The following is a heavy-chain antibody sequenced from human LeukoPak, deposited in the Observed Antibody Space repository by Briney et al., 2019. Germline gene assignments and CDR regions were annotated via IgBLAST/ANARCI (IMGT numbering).Heavy chain of an antibody. J-gene: IGHJ4*02. CDR1: GGTFRSYA. Sequence: SVKVSXKASGGTFRSYAISWVRQAPGQGLEWMGRIIPIFGTANYAQKFQGRVTITTDESTSTAYMELSSLRSEDTAVYYCARHSSGWINFDYWGQGTLVTVSS. CDR2: IIPIFGTA. D-gene: IGHD6-19*01. V-gene: IGHV1-69*05. CDR3: ARHSSGWINFDY.